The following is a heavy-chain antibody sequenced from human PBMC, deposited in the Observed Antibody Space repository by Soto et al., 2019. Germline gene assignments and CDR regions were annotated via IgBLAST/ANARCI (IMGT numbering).Heavy chain of an antibody. CDR2: ISGSGGST. CDR3: AKVGAYGSGSDYYYYGMDV. Sequence: GGSLRLSCAASGFTFSSYAMSWVRQAPGKGLEWVSAISGSGGSTYYADSMKGRFTISRDNSKNTLYLQMNSLRAEDTAVYYCAKVGAYGSGSDYYYYGMDVWGQGTTVTVSS. J-gene: IGHJ6*02. CDR1: GFTFSSYA. V-gene: IGHV3-23*01. D-gene: IGHD3-10*01.